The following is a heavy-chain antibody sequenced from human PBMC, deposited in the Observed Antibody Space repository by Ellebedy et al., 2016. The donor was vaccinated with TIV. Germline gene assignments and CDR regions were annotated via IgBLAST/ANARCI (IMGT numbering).Heavy chain of an antibody. J-gene: IGHJ4*02. Sequence: ASVKVSCKASGYTFTGYYIHWVRQAPGQGLEWMGRINPNSGDTNYAQKFQGRVTMTRDTSINTAYMELSRLRTDDTVIYYCVRDVRGNNWGYFDYWGQGTLVTVSS. CDR1: GYTFTGYY. CDR2: INPNSGDT. D-gene: IGHD1-1*01. V-gene: IGHV1-2*05. CDR3: VRDVRGNNWGYFDY.